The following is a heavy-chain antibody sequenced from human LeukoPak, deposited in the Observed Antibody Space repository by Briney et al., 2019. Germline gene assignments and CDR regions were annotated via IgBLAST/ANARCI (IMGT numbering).Heavy chain of an antibody. CDR2: FRSYTDGGTI. V-gene: IGHV3-15*01. J-gene: IGHJ4*02. CDR1: GFTFSNAW. D-gene: IGHD2-8*01. Sequence: GGSLRLSCAASGFTFSNAWMSWVRQAPGKGLERVGRFRSYTDGGTIDYAAPVKGRFTISRDDSKNTLYLQMNSLKTEDTAVYYCTTVIMGTPKDDYWGQGTLVTVSS. CDR3: TTVIMGTPKDDY.